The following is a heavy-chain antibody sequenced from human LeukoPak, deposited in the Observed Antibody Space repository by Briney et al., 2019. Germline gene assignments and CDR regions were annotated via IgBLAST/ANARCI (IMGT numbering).Heavy chain of an antibody. J-gene: IGHJ6*02. D-gene: IGHD2-2*01. CDR1: GGTFSIYA. Sequence: SVTVSFKGSGGTFSIYAISWVRQAPGQGREWMGGSIPIFGTANYAQKFQGRVTITADESTRTDYMELSSLRYGDTAVYYCARRFIGDCSSTSCYQVYYYGMDVWGQGTTLTVSS. CDR3: ARRFIGDCSSTSCYQVYYYGMDV. V-gene: IGHV1-69*13. CDR2: SIPIFGTA.